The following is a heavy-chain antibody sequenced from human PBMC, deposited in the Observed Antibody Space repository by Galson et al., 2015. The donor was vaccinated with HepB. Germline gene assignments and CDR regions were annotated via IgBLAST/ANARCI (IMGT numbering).Heavy chain of an antibody. D-gene: IGHD6-19*01. CDR3: ARKVYSSGWSLSGNWFDP. CDR2: IYYSGST. V-gene: IGHV4-39*01. Sequence: LSLTCTVSGGSISSSSYYWGWIRQPPGKGLEWIGSIYYSGSTYYNPSLKSRVTISVDTSKNQFSLKLSSVTAADTAVYYCARKVYSSGWSLSGNWFDPWGQGTLVTVSS. J-gene: IGHJ5*02. CDR1: GGSISSSSYY.